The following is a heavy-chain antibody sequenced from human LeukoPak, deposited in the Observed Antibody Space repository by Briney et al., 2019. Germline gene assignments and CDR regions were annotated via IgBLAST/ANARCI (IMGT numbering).Heavy chain of an antibody. D-gene: IGHD3-9*01. Sequence: PGASLRLSCAASGFTFSNYAMSWVRQAPGKGLEWVSAITGGGSGIYYADSMKSRFTTSRDNSKNTLYLQINSLRAEDTAVYYCAKWGDYDVLTGYYVSGYWGQGTLVTVSS. J-gene: IGHJ4*02. CDR2: ITGGGSGI. V-gene: IGHV3-23*01. CDR1: GFTFSNYA. CDR3: AKWGDYDVLTGYYVSGY.